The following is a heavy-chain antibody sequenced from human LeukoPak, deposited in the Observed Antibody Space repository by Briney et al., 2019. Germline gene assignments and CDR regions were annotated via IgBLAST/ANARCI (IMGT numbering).Heavy chain of an antibody. Sequence: GGSLRLSCAASGFTFDDYAMHWVRQAPGKGLEWVSLISWDGGGTYYADSVKGRLTISRDNSKNSLYLQMNSLRAEDTALYYCAKVGGRYSYDHFDYWGQGTLVTVSS. D-gene: IGHD5-18*01. V-gene: IGHV3-43D*03. CDR1: GFTFDDYA. CDR2: ISWDGGGT. J-gene: IGHJ4*02. CDR3: AKVGGRYSYDHFDY.